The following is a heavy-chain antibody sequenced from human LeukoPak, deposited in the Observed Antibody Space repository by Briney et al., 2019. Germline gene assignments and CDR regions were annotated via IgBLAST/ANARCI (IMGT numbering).Heavy chain of an antibody. CDR3: ARDEVDGPLAY. CDR1: GFTFDDYT. V-gene: IGHV3-43*01. J-gene: IGHJ4*02. CDR2: ITWDGGIT. Sequence: PGGSLRLSCVASGFTFDDYTMPWVRQGPGKGLEWVSLITWDGGITYYADSVKGRFTISRDNSKNSLYLQMNNLRAEDTAVYYCARDEVDGPLAYWGQGTLVTVSS.